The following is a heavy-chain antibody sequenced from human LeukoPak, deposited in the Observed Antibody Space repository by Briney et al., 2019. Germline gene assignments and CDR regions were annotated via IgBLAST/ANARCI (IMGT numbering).Heavy chain of an antibody. CDR2: IYYGGST. Sequence: SETLSLTCTVSGGSISSSSYYWSWIRQHPGKGLEWIGYIYYGGSTYYNPSLKSRVTISIDTSTNQFSLKLSSVTAADTAIYYCARDTTLGGYPNGFDYWGQGTLVTVSS. CDR1: GGSISSSSYY. V-gene: IGHV4-31*03. D-gene: IGHD3-22*01. CDR3: ARDTTLGGYPNGFDY. J-gene: IGHJ4*02.